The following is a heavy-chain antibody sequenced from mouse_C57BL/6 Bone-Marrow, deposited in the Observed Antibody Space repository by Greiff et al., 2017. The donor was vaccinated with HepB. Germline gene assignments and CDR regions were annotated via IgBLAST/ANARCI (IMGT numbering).Heavy chain of an antibody. CDR2: IWSGGST. CDR1: GFSLTSYG. D-gene: IGHD1-2*01. Sequence: QVHVKQSGPGLVQPSQSLSITCTVSGFSLTSYGAHWVRQSPGKGLEWLGVIWSGGSTDYNAAFISRLSISKDNSKSQVFFKMNSLQADDTAIYYCARKLYYGYYYAMDYWGQGTSVTVSS. CDR3: ARKLYYGYYYAMDY. V-gene: IGHV2-2*01. J-gene: IGHJ4*01.